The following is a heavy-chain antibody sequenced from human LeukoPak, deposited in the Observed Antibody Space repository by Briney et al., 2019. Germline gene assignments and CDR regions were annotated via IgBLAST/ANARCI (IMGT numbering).Heavy chain of an antibody. CDR1: GFTFSSYW. CDR2: IKQDGSEQ. V-gene: IGHV3-7*01. J-gene: IGHJ4*02. CDR3: TSVGSWYCNDY. Sequence: PGGSLRLSCAASGFTFSSYWMSWVRQAPGKGLEWVSNIKQDGSEQYYVDSVKGRFTIYRDNDKNSLYLQMNSLRAEDTAVYYCTSVGSWYCNDYWGQGTLVSVSS. D-gene: IGHD6-13*01.